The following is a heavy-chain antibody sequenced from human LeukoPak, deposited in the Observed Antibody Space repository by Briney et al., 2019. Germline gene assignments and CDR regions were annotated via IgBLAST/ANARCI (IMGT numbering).Heavy chain of an antibody. V-gene: IGHV3-53*05. J-gene: IGHJ4*02. D-gene: IGHD4-17*01. CDR3: AKDEDHDYGDYYFDS. Sequence: GGSLRLSCAASGFTVSSNYMSWVRQAPGKGLEWVSVIYSDANTYYADSVKGRFTISRDTSKNTLYLQMNSLRAEDTAVYYCAKDEDHDYGDYYFDSWGQGTLVTVSS. CDR1: GFTVSSNY. CDR2: IYSDANT.